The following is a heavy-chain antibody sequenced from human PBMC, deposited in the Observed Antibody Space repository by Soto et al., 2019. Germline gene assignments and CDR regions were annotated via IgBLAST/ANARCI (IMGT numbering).Heavy chain of an antibody. V-gene: IGHV3-33*01. Sequence: GGSLRLSCEASGFTFSNFGMNWVRQAPGKGLEWVARVWYDGSSKYYVDSVKGRFTISRDNSKETVYLQMNSLRAEDTAVYYCAREDNRSASFDYWGQGTLVTVSS. CDR2: VWYDGSSK. CDR3: AREDNRSASFDY. J-gene: IGHJ4*02. CDR1: GFTFSNFG.